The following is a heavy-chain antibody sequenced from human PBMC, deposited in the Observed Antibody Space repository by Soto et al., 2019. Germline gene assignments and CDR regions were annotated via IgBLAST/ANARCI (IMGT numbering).Heavy chain of an antibody. CDR2: IKMDASEK. J-gene: IGHJ6*02. Sequence: GGSLSLSCAASGFTFVSYWPSRVRQAPGKRLKWLSTIKMDASEKKYVGSVKGRFTMSRDNAKNSLYLQMDSLRAEDTAVYYCARDTLTLSGVDRGKVYYGLDVWGQGTTVTVSS. CDR3: ARDTLTLSGVDRGKVYYGLDV. D-gene: IGHD3-3*01. CDR1: GFTFVSYW. V-gene: IGHV3-7*01.